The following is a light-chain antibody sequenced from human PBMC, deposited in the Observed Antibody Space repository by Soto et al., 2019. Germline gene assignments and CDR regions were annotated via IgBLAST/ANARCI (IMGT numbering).Light chain of an antibody. CDR1: SSDVGDYNY. CDR3: SSYTNNTSA. Sequence: QSALIQPASVSGSPGQSITISCTGTSSDVGDYNYVSWYQQHPGKAPKFMIYEVSNRPSGVSNRFSGSKSGNTASLTISGLQAEDEADYYCSSYTNNTSAFGTGTKLTVL. J-gene: IGLJ1*01. CDR2: EVS. V-gene: IGLV2-14*01.